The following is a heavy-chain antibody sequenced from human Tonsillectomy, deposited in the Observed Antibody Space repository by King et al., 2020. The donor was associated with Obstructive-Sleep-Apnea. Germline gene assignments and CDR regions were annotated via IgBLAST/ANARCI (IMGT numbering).Heavy chain of an antibody. V-gene: IGHV4-59*08. CDR3: AGYDSSGYYSNAFDI. D-gene: IGHD3-22*01. Sequence: QLQESGPGLVKPSETLSLTCTVSGGSISSYYWSWIRQPPGKGLEWIGYIYYSGSSNSNPSLKSRVTISVDTSKNQFSLKLSSVTAADTAMYYCAGYDSSGYYSNAFDIWGQGTMVTVSS. J-gene: IGHJ3*02. CDR2: IYYSGSS. CDR1: GGSISSYY.